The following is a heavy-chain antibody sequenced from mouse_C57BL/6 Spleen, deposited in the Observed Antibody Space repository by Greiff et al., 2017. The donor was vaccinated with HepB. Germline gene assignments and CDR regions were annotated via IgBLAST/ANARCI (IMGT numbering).Heavy chain of an antibody. CDR3: ARPRYREAMDY. CDR1: GYAFSSSW. D-gene: IGHD2-14*01. Sequence: VQLQQSGPELVKPGASVKISCKASGYAFSSSWMNWVKQRPGKGLEWIGRIYPGDGDTNYNGKFKGKATLTADKSSSTAYMQLSSLTSEDSAVYFCARPRYREAMDYWGQGTAVTVSS. V-gene: IGHV1-82*01. J-gene: IGHJ4*01. CDR2: IYPGDGDT.